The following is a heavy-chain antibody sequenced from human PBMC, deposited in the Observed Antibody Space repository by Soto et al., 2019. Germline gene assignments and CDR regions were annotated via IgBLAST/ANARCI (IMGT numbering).Heavy chain of an antibody. J-gene: IGHJ4*02. CDR2: MSGSSSTT. V-gene: IGHV3-23*01. CDR3: AKNQERELPRVIDF. D-gene: IGHD1-7*01. Sequence: SLRLSCVTSGLTFSNYAMSWVRQAPGGGLEWVSSMSGSSSTTYYADSVRGRFTISRARSKNTLYLQMSSLRAEDTALYYCAKNQERELPRVIDFWGQGTLVTVSS. CDR1: GLTFSNYA.